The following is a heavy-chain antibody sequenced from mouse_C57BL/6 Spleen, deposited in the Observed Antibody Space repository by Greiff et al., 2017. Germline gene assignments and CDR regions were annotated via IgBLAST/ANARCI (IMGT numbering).Heavy chain of an antibody. Sequence: QVQLQQSGPELVKPGASVKISCKASGYAFPSSWMNWVQERPGKGLEWIGRIYPGGGDTNYNGKLKGKATLTADKSSSTDYMQLSSLTSEDSAVYFCANYGSTSLAYWGQGTLVTVSA. J-gene: IGHJ3*01. CDR3: ANYGSTSLAY. V-gene: IGHV1-82*01. CDR2: IYPGGGDT. CDR1: GYAFPSSW. D-gene: IGHD1-1*01.